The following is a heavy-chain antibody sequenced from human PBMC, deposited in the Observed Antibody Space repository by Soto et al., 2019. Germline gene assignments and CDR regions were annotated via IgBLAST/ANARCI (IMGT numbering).Heavy chain of an antibody. CDR3: ARSSSGYYRPMYYFDY. Sequence: SETLSLTCTVSGGSTSSSSYYWGWIRQPPGKGLEWIGSIYYSGSTYYNPSLKSRVTISVDTSKNQFSLKLSSVTAADTAVYYCARSSSGYYRPMYYFDYWGQGTLVTVSS. V-gene: IGHV4-39*01. CDR2: IYYSGST. CDR1: GGSTSSSSYY. J-gene: IGHJ4*02. D-gene: IGHD3-22*01.